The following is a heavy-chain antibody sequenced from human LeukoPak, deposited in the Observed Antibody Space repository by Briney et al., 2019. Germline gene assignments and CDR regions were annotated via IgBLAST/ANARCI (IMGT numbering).Heavy chain of an antibody. CDR2: ISAYNGDT. Sequence: ASVKVSCKASGYIFTSYGISWVRQAPGQGLEWMGWISAYNGDTNYAQKLQGRVAMTTDTSTSTAYMELRSLRSDDTAVYYCARDTTSYYSEGAFDIWGQGTMVTVSS. CDR1: GYIFTSYG. CDR3: ARDTTSYYSEGAFDI. V-gene: IGHV1-18*01. D-gene: IGHD1-26*01. J-gene: IGHJ3*02.